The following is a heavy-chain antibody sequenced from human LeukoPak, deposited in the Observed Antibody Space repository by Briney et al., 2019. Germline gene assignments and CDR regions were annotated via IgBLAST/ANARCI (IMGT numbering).Heavy chain of an antibody. CDR2: IYHSGST. CDR1: GGSISSGGYY. D-gene: IGHD3-3*01. V-gene: IGHV4-30-2*03. J-gene: IGHJ4*02. Sequence: PSQTLSLTFTVSGGSISSGGYYWSWIRQPPGKGLEWIGYIYHSGSTYYNPSLKSRVTISVDTSKNQFSLKLSSVTAADTAVYYCARLWSGYYTNDYWGQGTLVTVSS. CDR3: ARLWSGYYTNDY.